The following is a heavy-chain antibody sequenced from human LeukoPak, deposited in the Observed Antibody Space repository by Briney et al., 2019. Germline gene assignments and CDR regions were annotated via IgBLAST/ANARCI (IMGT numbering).Heavy chain of an antibody. Sequence: GGSLRLSCVASGFTFSSYAMSWVRQAPGKGLEWVSSISASGGNTYYADSVQGRFTISRDNSKNTPYLQMNSLRAEDTVVFYCAKGDRSGSYSYFDYWGQGTLVTVSS. J-gene: IGHJ4*02. D-gene: IGHD3-10*01. CDR2: ISASGGNT. V-gene: IGHV3-23*01. CDR1: GFTFSSYA. CDR3: AKGDRSGSYSYFDY.